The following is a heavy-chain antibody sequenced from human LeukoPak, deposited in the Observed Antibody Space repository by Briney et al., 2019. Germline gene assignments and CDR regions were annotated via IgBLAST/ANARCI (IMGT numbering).Heavy chain of an antibody. V-gene: IGHV1-2*02. CDR2: INPNSGGT. CDR1: GYTFTGYY. D-gene: IGHD1-26*01. Sequence: ASVKVSCKASGYTFTGYYMHWVRQAPGQGLEWMGWINPNSGGTNYAQKFQGRVTMTRDTSISTAYMELSRLRSDDTAVYCCAREYSGSYSLDYWGQGTLVTVSS. J-gene: IGHJ4*02. CDR3: AREYSGSYSLDY.